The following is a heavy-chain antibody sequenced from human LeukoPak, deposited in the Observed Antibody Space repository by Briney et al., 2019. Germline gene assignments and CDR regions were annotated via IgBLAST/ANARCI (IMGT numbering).Heavy chain of an antibody. J-gene: IGHJ3*02. Sequence: GGSLRLSCAASGFTFSSYAMHWVRQAPGKGLEWVAVISYDGSYKFYADSVKGRFTISRDNSKNTLNLQINSLRAEDKAVFYCGRSDSVGATVGAFEIWGQGTMVTVSS. D-gene: IGHD1-26*01. CDR2: ISYDGSYK. CDR1: GFTFSSYA. V-gene: IGHV3-30-3*01. CDR3: GRSDSVGATVGAFEI.